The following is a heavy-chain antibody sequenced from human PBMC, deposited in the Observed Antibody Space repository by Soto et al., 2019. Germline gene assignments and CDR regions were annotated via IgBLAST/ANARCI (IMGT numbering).Heavy chain of an antibody. CDR2: IYSGGST. V-gene: IGHV3-53*04. J-gene: IGHJ5*02. CDR3: AREVGHGWFDP. Sequence: EVQLVESGGGLVQPGGSLRLSCAASGFTVSSNYMSWVLQAPGKGLEWVSVIYSGGSTYYADSVKGRFTISRHNSKNTLYLQMNSLRAEDTAVYYCAREVGHGWFDPWGQGTLVTVSS. CDR1: GFTVSSNY.